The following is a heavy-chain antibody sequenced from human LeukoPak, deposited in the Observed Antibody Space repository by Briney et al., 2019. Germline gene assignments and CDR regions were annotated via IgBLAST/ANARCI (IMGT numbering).Heavy chain of an antibody. CDR2: IYYSGST. CDR1: GDSISSYY. V-gene: IGHV4-59*12. CDR3: ARDMDVVVASYYHYNLIDV. D-gene: IGHD2-2*01. Sequence: SEALCLTCTVSGDSISSYYWSWIRPPPGKGLEWIGYIYYSGSTNYNPSLKSRVTISVDTTKNQFSLKLSSVTAADTALYYCARDMDVVVASYYHYNLIDVWGQGITVIVSS. J-gene: IGHJ6*02.